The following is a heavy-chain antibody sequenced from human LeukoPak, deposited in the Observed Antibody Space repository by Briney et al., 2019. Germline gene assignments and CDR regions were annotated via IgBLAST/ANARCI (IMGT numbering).Heavy chain of an antibody. V-gene: IGHV4-30-4*01. CDR2: IYYSGST. CDR3: ARERRGPTYFDY. Sequence: PSQTLSLTCTVSGGSISSGDYYWSWIRQPPGKGLEWIGYIYYSGSTYYNPSLKSRVTISVDTSKNQFSLKLSSVTAADTAVYYCARERRGPTYFDYWGQGTLVTVSS. D-gene: IGHD3-10*01. CDR1: GGSISSGDYY. J-gene: IGHJ4*02.